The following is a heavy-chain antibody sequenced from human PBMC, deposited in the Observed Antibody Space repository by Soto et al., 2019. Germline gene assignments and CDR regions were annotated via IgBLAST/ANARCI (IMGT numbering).Heavy chain of an antibody. CDR2: ISSSSTYI. Sequence: EVQLVESGGGLVKPGGSLRLSCAASGFTFSSYNMNWVRQAPGKGLEWVSSISSSSTYIYYADSVKGRFTISRDNAKNSLYLQMNSLRAEDTAVYYCARETTYYIFTASYVNLFDPWGQGTLVTVSS. V-gene: IGHV3-21*01. CDR1: GFTFSSYN. J-gene: IGHJ5*02. CDR3: ARETTYYIFTASYVNLFDP. D-gene: IGHD3-9*01.